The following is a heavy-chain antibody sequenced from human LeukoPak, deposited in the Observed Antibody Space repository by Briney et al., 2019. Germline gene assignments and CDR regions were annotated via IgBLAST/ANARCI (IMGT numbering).Heavy chain of an antibody. CDR3: TTEHHYGSGSYLSY. CDR2: IKSKTDGGTT. V-gene: IGHV3-15*01. CDR1: GITFKNHA. Sequence: GGSRRLSCAASGITFKNHATTWVRQSPGKGLEWVGRIKSKTDGGTTDYAAPVKGRFTISRDDSKNTLYLQMNSLKTEDTAVYYCTTEHHYGSGSYLSYWGQGTLVTVSS. J-gene: IGHJ4*02. D-gene: IGHD3-10*01.